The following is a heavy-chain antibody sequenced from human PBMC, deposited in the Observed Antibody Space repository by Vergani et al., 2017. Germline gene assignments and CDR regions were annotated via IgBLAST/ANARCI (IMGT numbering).Heavy chain of an antibody. CDR1: GGSISSGGYS. Sequence: QLQLQESGAGLVKPSQTLSLTCAVSGGSISSGGYSWGWIRQPPGKGLEWIGYIYHSGSTYYNPSLKSRVTISVARSKNQFSLKLSSVTAANTAVYYCARLRYDSSGYYYGNYFDYWSQGTLVTVSS. D-gene: IGHD3-22*01. V-gene: IGHV4-30-2*01. CDR2: IYHSGST. CDR3: ARLRYDSSGYYYGNYFDY. J-gene: IGHJ4*02.